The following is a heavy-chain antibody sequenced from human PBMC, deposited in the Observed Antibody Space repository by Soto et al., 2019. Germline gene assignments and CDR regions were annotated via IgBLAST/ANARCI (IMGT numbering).Heavy chain of an antibody. J-gene: IGHJ5*02. Sequence: RASVKVSCKASGGTFSGYAISWVRQAPGQGLEWMGGIIPIFGTANYAQKFQGRVTITADESTSTAYMELSSLRSEDTAVYYCATAPTFTFGGVIVHHQYNWFDPWGQGTLVTVSS. CDR3: ATAPTFTFGGVIVHHQYNWFDP. D-gene: IGHD3-16*02. CDR1: GGTFSGYA. CDR2: IIPIFGTA. V-gene: IGHV1-69*13.